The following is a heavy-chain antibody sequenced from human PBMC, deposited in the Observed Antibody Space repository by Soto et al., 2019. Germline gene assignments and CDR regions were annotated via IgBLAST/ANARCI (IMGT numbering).Heavy chain of an antibody. Sequence: GESLKVSCKGSGSSFTSYWISGVRQRPGKGLEWMGRIDPSDSYTRYSPAFQGQVTISADKSIRTPYLQWSSLKPSDTAMYYCASSGVNYYYGMDVWGQGTTVTVSS. CDR1: GSSFTSYW. CDR2: IDPSDSYT. D-gene: IGHD6-19*01. CDR3: ASSGVNYYYGMDV. V-gene: IGHV5-10-1*04. J-gene: IGHJ6*02.